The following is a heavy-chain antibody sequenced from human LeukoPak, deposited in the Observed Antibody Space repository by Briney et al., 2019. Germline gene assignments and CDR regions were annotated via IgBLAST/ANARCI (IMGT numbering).Heavy chain of an antibody. Sequence: GASVKVSCKASGYTFTSYGISWVRQAPGQGLEWMGWISAYNGNTNYAQKLQGRVTMTTDTSTSTAYMELRSLRSEDTAVYYCARVTRERRGYSYGTKSYYFDYWGQGTLVTVSS. CDR2: ISAYNGNT. CDR1: GYTFTSYG. CDR3: ARVTRERRGYSYGTKSYYFDY. D-gene: IGHD5-18*01. J-gene: IGHJ4*02. V-gene: IGHV1-18*01.